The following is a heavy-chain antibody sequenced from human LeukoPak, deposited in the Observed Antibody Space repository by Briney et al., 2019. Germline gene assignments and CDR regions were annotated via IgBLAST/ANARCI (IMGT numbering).Heavy chain of an antibody. V-gene: IGHV1-18*01. J-gene: IGHJ4*02. Sequence: ASVKVSCKASGYTFTSYGISWARQAPGQGLEWMGWISAYNGNTNYAQKLQGRVTMTTDTSTSTAYMELRSLRSDDTAVYYCARDRGIAARPQYFDYWGQGTLVTVSS. CDR1: GYTFTSYG. D-gene: IGHD6-6*01. CDR3: ARDRGIAARPQYFDY. CDR2: ISAYNGNT.